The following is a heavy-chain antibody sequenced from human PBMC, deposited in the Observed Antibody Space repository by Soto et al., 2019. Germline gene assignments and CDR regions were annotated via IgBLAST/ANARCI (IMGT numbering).Heavy chain of an antibody. J-gene: IGHJ6*02. CDR2: IIPILGIA. V-gene: IGHV1-69*02. CDR3: ARGDQGYCSSTSCPNYYYYGMDV. D-gene: IGHD2-2*01. CDR1: GGTFSSYT. Sequence: GASVKVSCKASGGTFSSYTISWVRQAPGQGLEWMGRIIPILGIANYAQKFQGRVTITADKSTSTAYMELSSLRSEDTAVYYCARGDQGYCSSTSCPNYYYYGMDVWGQGTTVTVSS.